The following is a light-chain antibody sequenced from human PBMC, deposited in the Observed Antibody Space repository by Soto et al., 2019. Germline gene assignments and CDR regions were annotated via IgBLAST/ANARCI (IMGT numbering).Light chain of an antibody. Sequence: EIVLTQSPGTLSLSPGERATLSCRASQSVSGSYLAWYQQKPGQAPRLLIYGASSRATGIPDRFSGSGSGTHFILTISRLEPEDFAVYYCQQYGTSPPYTFGQGTKLEMK. V-gene: IGKV3-20*01. CDR1: QSVSGSY. J-gene: IGKJ2*01. CDR3: QQYGTSPPYT. CDR2: GAS.